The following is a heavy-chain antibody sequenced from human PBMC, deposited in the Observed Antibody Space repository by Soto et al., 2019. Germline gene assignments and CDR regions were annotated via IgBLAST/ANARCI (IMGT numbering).Heavy chain of an antibody. V-gene: IGHV4-59*08. J-gene: IGHJ4*02. CDR1: NSPIGEFY. CDR2: IYYTGTT. CDR3: ARVGPDGDYLED. Sequence: SETLSLTCNVSNSPIGEFYWSWFRQPPGQGLEWVGYIYYTGTTTYNPSLRSRVDISIDASKSQFSLRLSSVTAADTAVYYCARVGPDGDYLEDWGQGTLVTVSS. D-gene: IGHD4-17*01.